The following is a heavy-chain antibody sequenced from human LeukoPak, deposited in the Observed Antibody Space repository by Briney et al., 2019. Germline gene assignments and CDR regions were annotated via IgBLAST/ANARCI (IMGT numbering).Heavy chain of an antibody. CDR3: VRHDLIGITGGNFDY. Sequence: SETLSLTCTVSSGSISSSRYYWGYIRQPPGKGLEWLGSIYYTGSTYYNPSLKSRVTVSVDTSKNQFSLKLNSVTAADTAVYYCVRHDLIGITGGNFDYWGQGTLVSVSS. CDR1: SGSISSSRYY. J-gene: IGHJ4*02. CDR2: IYYTGST. V-gene: IGHV4-39*01. D-gene: IGHD1-14*01.